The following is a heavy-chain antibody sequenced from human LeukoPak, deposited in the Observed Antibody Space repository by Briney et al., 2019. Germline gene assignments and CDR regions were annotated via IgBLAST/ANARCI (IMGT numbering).Heavy chain of an antibody. D-gene: IGHD6-13*01. J-gene: IGHJ4*02. Sequence: SETLSLTRTVSGGSVSSGSYYWSWIRQPPGKGLEWIGCIYYSGSTNYNPSLKSRVTISVDTSKNQFSLKLSSVTAADTAVYYCARGVVGSWEIDYWGQGTLVTVSS. CDR1: GGSVSSGSYY. CDR3: ARGVVGSWEIDY. V-gene: IGHV4-61*01. CDR2: IYYSGST.